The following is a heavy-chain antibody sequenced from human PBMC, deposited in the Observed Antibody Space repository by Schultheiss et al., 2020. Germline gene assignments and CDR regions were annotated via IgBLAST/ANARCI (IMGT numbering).Heavy chain of an antibody. J-gene: IGHJ6*02. Sequence: WGSLRLSCAASGFTFSSYAMHWVRQAPGKGLEWVAVISYDGSNKYYADSVKGRFTISRDNSKNTLYLQMNSLRAEDTAVYYCARDATTVSKVGYYYYYYGMDVWGQGTTVTVS. D-gene: IGHD4-17*01. V-gene: IGHV3-30*04. CDR2: ISYDGSNK. CDR1: GFTFSSYA. CDR3: ARDATTVSKVGYYYYYYGMDV.